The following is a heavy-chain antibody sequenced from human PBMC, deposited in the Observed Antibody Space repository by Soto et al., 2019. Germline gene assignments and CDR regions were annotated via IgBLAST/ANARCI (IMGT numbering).Heavy chain of an antibody. D-gene: IGHD5-12*01. CDR2: INPKTGVT. CDR1: GYTFTGYF. J-gene: IGHJ4*02. Sequence: ASVKVSCKASGYTFTGYFMHWVRQAPGQGLEWMGWINPKTGVTNYAQKFQGRVTMTRDTSISTAYMELGRLRSDDTAMYYCARDVRSGYDTFFDYWGQGTQVTVSS. V-gene: IGHV1-2*02. CDR3: ARDVRSGYDTFFDY.